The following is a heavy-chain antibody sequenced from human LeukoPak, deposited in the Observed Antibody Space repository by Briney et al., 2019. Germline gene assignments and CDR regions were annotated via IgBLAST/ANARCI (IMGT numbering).Heavy chain of an antibody. CDR1: GYTFTGYY. D-gene: IGHD6-19*01. V-gene: IGHV1-2*02. Sequence: ASVKVSCKASGYTFTGYYMHWVRQAPGQGLEWMGWINPNSGGTNYAQKFQGRVTMTRDTSISTAYMELSRLRSDDTAVYYCAGVGSSGPLGYFDYWGQGTLVTVSS. CDR2: INPNSGGT. CDR3: AGVGSSGPLGYFDY. J-gene: IGHJ4*02.